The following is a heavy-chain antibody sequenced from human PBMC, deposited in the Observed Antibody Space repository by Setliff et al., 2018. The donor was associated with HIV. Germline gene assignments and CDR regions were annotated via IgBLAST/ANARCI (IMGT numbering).Heavy chain of an antibody. J-gene: IGHJ6*03. Sequence: ESLKISCAASGFTFSSYAMSWVRQAPGKGLEWVSAISGSGGSTYCADSVKGRFTISRDNSKNTLYLQMNSLRAEDTAVYYCAKDAGDYDFWSGYYTAYYYYYMDVWGKGTTVTVSS. D-gene: IGHD3-3*01. CDR3: AKDAGDYDFWSGYYTAYYYYYMDV. CDR2: ISGSGGST. V-gene: IGHV3-23*01. CDR1: GFTFSSYA.